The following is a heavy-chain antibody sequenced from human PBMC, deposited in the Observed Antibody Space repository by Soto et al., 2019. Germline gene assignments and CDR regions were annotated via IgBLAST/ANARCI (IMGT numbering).Heavy chain of an antibody. Sequence: PGGSLRLSCTGSGFTFGDYAMNWVRQAPGKGLEWVGFIRSKAYGGTPEYAASVNGRFTISREDSKSFAYLEMDSLKGEDTAMYYCTRSDAGNVRFDHWGQGTPVTVSS. CDR3: TRSDAGNVRFDH. D-gene: IGHD6-13*01. V-gene: IGHV3-49*04. CDR2: IRSKAYGGTP. CDR1: GFTFGDYA. J-gene: IGHJ4*02.